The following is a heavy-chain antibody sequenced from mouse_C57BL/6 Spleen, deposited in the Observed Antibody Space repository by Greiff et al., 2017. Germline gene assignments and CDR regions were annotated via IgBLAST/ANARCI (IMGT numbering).Heavy chain of an antibody. CDR2: IYPGDGDT. CDR3: ASSVLTGFAY. D-gene: IGHD4-1*01. J-gene: IGHJ3*01. CDR1: GYAFSSSW. Sequence: VQLQQSGPELVKPGASVKISCKASGYAFSSSWMNWVKQRPGKGLEWIGRIYPGDGDTNYNGKLKGKATLTADKSSSTAYMQLSSLTSEDSAVYFCASSVLTGFAYWGQGTLVTVSA. V-gene: IGHV1-82*01.